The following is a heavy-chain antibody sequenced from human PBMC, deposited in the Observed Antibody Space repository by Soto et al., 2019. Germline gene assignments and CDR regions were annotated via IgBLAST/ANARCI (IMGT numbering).Heavy chain of an antibody. J-gene: IGHJ4*02. CDR3: VRDSGAKLSSS. CDR1: GGTFSSYR. D-gene: IGHD6-13*01. V-gene: IGHV1-69*01. Sequence: QVQLVQSGAEVKKPGSSVKVSCKASGGTFSSYRINWVRQAPGQGLEWGGGIVPTYRTADYAQKFQGRVTITADESARTSYMELRSLKSEDTAVYYCVRDSGAKLSSSWGLGTLVTVSS. CDR2: IVPTYRTA.